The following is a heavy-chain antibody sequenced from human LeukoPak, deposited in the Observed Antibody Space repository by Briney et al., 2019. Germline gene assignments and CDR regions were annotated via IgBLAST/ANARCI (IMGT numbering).Heavy chain of an antibody. Sequence: AGGSLRLSCAASGFTFSSYGMHWVRQAPGKGLEWVAVIWYDGSNKYYADSVKGRFTISRDNSKNTLYLQMNSLRAEDTAVYYCARIMNWDVFDYWGQGTLVTVSS. CDR1: GFTFSSYG. V-gene: IGHV3-33*01. CDR3: ARIMNWDVFDY. D-gene: IGHD1-1*01. J-gene: IGHJ4*02. CDR2: IWYDGSNK.